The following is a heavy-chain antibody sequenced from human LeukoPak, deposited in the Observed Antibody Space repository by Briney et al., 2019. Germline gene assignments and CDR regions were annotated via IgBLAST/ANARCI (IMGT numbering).Heavy chain of an antibody. D-gene: IGHD3-10*01. J-gene: IGHJ4*02. V-gene: IGHV3-30*04. CDR3: AKDLQDYYGSGSYGGGFDY. Sequence: PGRSLRLSCAASGFTFSSYAMHWARQAPGKGLEWVAVISYDGSNKYYADSVKGRFTISRDNSKNTLYLQMNSLRAEDTAVYYCAKDLQDYYGSGSYGGGFDYWGQGTLVTVSS. CDR1: GFTFSSYA. CDR2: ISYDGSNK.